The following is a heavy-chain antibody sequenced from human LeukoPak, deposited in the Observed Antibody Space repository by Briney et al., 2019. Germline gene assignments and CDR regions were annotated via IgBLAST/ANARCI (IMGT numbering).Heavy chain of an antibody. CDR1: GFTFSSYA. J-gene: IGHJ4*02. V-gene: IGHV3-23*01. CDR2: ISGSGGST. Sequence: AGGSLRLSCAASGFTFSSYATSWVRQAPGKGLEWVSAISGSGGSTYYADSVKGRFTISRDNSKNTLCLQMNSLRAEDTAVYYCANTHNWNWEDYWGQGTLVTVSS. D-gene: IGHD1-7*01. CDR3: ANTHNWNWEDY.